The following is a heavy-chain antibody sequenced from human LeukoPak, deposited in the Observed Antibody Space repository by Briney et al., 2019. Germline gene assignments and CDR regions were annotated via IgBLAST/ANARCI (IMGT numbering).Heavy chain of an antibody. D-gene: IGHD3-22*01. CDR3: AREGYYDNSGYRFDH. CDR1: GGSLTGYF. Sequence: SGTLSLTCAVSGGSLTGYFWTWIRQAPGKGLEWIGHLYYSGSTYYNPSLESRVSISIDTSKTQFSLELNSVTAADTAVYYCAREGYYDNSGYRFDHWGQGTLVTVSS. V-gene: IGHV4-59*01. CDR2: LYYSGST. J-gene: IGHJ4*02.